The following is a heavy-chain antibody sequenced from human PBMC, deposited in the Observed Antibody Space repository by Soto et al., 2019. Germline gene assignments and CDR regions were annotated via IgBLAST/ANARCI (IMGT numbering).Heavy chain of an antibody. D-gene: IGHD3-3*01. CDR1: GFTFSNYA. J-gene: IGHJ3*02. CDR2: ISGGGGGT. Sequence: PGVSLRLSCAASGFTFSNYAMTWVRQAPGKGLEWVAAISGGGGGTYYADPVKGRFTISRDNSKNTLHLQMNNLRAEDTATYYCVKDKKYDLLSVWDALDIWGQGTLVTVS. V-gene: IGHV3-23*01. CDR3: VKDKKYDLLSVWDALDI.